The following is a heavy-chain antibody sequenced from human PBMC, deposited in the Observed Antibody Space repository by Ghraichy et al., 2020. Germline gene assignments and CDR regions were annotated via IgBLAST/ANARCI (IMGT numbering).Heavy chain of an antibody. CDR2: MKPDGSET. V-gene: IGHV3-7*01. J-gene: IGHJ4*02. Sequence: GGTLRLSCAGSRFNFNDYWMSWVRQAPGKGLEWVANMKPDGSETYYVDSVKGRFTISRDNAKNSLYLQMNSLRGEDTAVYYCARVLRSWYGIDYWGQGTLVTVSS. CDR3: ARVLRSWYGIDY. CDR1: RFNFNDYW. D-gene: IGHD6-13*01.